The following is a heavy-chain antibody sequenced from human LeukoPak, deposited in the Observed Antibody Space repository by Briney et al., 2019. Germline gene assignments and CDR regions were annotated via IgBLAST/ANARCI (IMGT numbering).Heavy chain of an antibody. D-gene: IGHD6-19*01. CDR3: ARDRRRTSIAVGAFDI. Sequence: SETLSLTCTVSGDSISSYYWSWLRQPPGKGLEWIGYIYYSGSTNYNPSLKSRVTISVDTSKNQFSLKLSSVTAADTAVYYCARDRRRTSIAVGAFDIWGQGTMVTVSS. CDR2: IYYSGST. CDR1: GDSISSYY. J-gene: IGHJ3*02. V-gene: IGHV4-59*01.